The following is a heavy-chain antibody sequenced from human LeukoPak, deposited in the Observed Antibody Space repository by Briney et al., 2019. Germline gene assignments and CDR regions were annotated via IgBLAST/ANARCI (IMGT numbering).Heavy chain of an antibody. CDR2: IYHSGST. D-gene: IGHD3-22*01. J-gene: IGHJ4*02. V-gene: IGHV4-59*08. Sequence: SGTLSLTCTVSGVSITSYYWSWIRQPPGKGLEWIGSIYHSGSTNDNPSLKSRVTTSVDTSKNQFSLKLSSVTAADTAVYYCARRGYYYDSSHYYYFDYWGQGTLVTISS. CDR3: ARRGYYYDSSHYYYFDY. CDR1: GVSITSYY.